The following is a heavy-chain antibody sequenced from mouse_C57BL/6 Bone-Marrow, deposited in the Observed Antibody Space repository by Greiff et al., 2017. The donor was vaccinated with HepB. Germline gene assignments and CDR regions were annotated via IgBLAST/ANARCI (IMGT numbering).Heavy chain of an antibody. CDR1: GYTFTSYW. J-gene: IGHJ4*01. V-gene: IGHV1-69*01. CDR2: IDPSDSYT. Sequence: QVQLQQSVAELVMPGASVKLSCKASGYTFTSYWMHWVKQRPGQGLEWIGEIDPSDSYTTYNQKFKGKSTLTVDKSSSTASMQLSSLTSYDSAVYYCARLTTVVAHYYAMDYWGQGTSVTVSS. D-gene: IGHD1-1*01. CDR3: ARLTTVVAHYYAMDY.